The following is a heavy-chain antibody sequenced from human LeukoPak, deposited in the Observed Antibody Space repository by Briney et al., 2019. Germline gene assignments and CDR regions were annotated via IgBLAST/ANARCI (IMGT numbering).Heavy chain of an antibody. CDR1: GGSTSRYY. J-gene: IGHJ1*01. CDR2: IYYTGTT. D-gene: IGHD6-13*01. V-gene: IGHV4-59*08. CDR3: ARLPGIAAV. Sequence: SETLSLTCTVSGGSTSRYYWSWIRQPPGKSLEWIGYIYYTGTTTYNPSLKSRVTISTDTSTNQFSLNLSSVTAADTAVYYCARLPGIAAVWGQGTLVIVSS.